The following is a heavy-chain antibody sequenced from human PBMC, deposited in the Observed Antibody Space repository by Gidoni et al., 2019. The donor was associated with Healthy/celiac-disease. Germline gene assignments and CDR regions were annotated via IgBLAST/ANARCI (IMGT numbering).Heavy chain of an antibody. Sequence: QVQLVQSGAEVKKPGASVKVSCQAAGYTFTSYYMHWLRQPPGQGLEWMGIINPSGGSTSYAQKFQGRVTMTRDTSTSTVYMELSSLRSEDTAVYYCARGGIAAAIDYWGQGTLVTVSS. J-gene: IGHJ4*02. V-gene: IGHV1-46*01. D-gene: IGHD6-13*01. CDR3: ARGGIAAAIDY. CDR1: GYTFTSYY. CDR2: INPSGGST.